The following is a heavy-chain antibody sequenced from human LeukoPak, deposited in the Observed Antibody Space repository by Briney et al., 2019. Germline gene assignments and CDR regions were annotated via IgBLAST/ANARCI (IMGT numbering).Heavy chain of an antibody. J-gene: IGHJ4*02. D-gene: IGHD2-2*01. CDR3: ARYGGYCSSTSCYALFDY. Sequence: ASVKVSCKASGYTFTSYGISWVRQAPGQGLEWMGWISAYNGNTNYAQKLQGRVTMTTGTSTSTAYMELRSLRSDDTAVYYCARYGGYCSSTSCYALFDYWGQGTLVTVSS. CDR1: GYTFTSYG. CDR2: ISAYNGNT. V-gene: IGHV1-18*01.